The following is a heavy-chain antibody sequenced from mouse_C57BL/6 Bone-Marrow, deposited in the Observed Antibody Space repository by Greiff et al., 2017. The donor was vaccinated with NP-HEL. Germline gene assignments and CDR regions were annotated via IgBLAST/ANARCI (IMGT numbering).Heavy chain of an antibody. J-gene: IGHJ1*03. V-gene: IGHV1-64*01. Sequence: QVQLQQPGAELVKPGASVKLSCKASGYTFTSYWMHWVKQRPGQGLEWIGMIHPNSGSTNYNEKFKSKATLTVDKSSSTAYMQLSSLTSEDSAVYYWARREYYGSLWYFDVWGTGTTVTVSS. CDR2: IHPNSGST. D-gene: IGHD1-1*01. CDR3: ARREYYGSLWYFDV. CDR1: GYTFTSYW.